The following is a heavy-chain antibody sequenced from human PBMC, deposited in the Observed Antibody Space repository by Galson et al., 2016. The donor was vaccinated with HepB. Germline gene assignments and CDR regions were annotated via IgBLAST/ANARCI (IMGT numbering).Heavy chain of an antibody. CDR1: GGSISSGGYY. Sequence: LSLTCTVSGGSISSGGYYWSWIRQHPGKGLEWIGYIYYSGSTYYNPSLESRITISVDTSKNQFSLKLSSVTAADTAVYYCASQPAAMLRASKRDYWGQGTLVTVSS. D-gene: IGHD2-2*01. J-gene: IGHJ4*02. V-gene: IGHV4-31*03. CDR3: ASQPAAMLRASKRDY. CDR2: IYYSGST.